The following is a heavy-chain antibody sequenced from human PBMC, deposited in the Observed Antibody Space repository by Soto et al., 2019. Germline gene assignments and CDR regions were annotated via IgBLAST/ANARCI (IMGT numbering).Heavy chain of an antibody. CDR2: VDPSDSYT. Sequence: PGESLKISCKGSGYSFTSQWISWVRQMPGKGLEWMGRVDPSDSYTNYSPSFQGHVTISADKSISTAYLQWSSLKASDTAMYYCASSSMVRGVVERNWFDPWGQGTLVTVSS. J-gene: IGHJ5*02. V-gene: IGHV5-10-1*01. CDR1: GYSFTSQW. D-gene: IGHD3-10*01. CDR3: ASSSMVRGVVERNWFDP.